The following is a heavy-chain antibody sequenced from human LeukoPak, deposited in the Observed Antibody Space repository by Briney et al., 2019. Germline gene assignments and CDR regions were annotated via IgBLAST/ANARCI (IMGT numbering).Heavy chain of an antibody. CDR1: GFTFSRYG. CDR2: IWYDGSNE. V-gene: IGHV3-33*01. CDR3: ARPLVGDALDY. D-gene: IGHD1-26*01. Sequence: PGGSLRLSCAASGFTFSRYGMHWVRQAPGKGLEWVAVIWYDGSNEYYADSVKGRFTIFRDNSKNTLHLQMNSLRAEDTAVYHCARPLVGDALDYWGQGTLVTVSS. J-gene: IGHJ4*02.